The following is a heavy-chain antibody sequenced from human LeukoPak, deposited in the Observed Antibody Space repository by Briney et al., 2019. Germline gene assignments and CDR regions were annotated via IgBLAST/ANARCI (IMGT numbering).Heavy chain of an antibody. CDR2: IHYSGST. CDR1: GGSISVHY. D-gene: IGHD6-13*01. V-gene: IGHV4-59*08. J-gene: IGHJ4*02. Sequence: SETLSLTCTVSGGSISVHYWSWIRQAPGKGLEWIGYIHYSGSTNYNPSLESRVTLSLDTSKNQFSLNLTSVTAADTAVYFCARPGIAATGAFDCWGQGTLVTVSS. CDR3: ARPGIAATGAFDC.